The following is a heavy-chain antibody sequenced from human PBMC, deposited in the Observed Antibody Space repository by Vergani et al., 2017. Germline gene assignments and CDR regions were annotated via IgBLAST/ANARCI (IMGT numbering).Heavy chain of an antibody. CDR3: ARVRTTYYYGMDV. D-gene: IGHD4-11*01. V-gene: IGHV4-59*01. CDR1: GGSISSYY. CDR2: IYYSGST. J-gene: IGHJ6*02. Sequence: VQLLESGPGLVKPSETLSLTCTVSGGSISSYYWSWIRQPPGKGLEWIGYIYYSGSTNYNPSLKSRVTISVDTSKNQFSLKLSSVTAADTAVYYCARVRTTYYYGMDVWGQGTTVTVSS.